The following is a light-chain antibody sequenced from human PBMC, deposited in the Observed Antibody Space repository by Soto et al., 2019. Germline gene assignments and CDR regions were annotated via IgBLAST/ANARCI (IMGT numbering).Light chain of an antibody. Sequence: EIVLTQSPGTLSLSPGERATLSCRASQSVSSSYLAWYQQKPGQAPRLLIYVASSRATGIPDRFSGSGSGTDFTLPISRLEPEDFAVYYCQEYGSSQYTFGQGTKLEIK. V-gene: IGKV3-20*01. CDR2: VAS. J-gene: IGKJ2*01. CDR3: QEYGSSQYT. CDR1: QSVSSSY.